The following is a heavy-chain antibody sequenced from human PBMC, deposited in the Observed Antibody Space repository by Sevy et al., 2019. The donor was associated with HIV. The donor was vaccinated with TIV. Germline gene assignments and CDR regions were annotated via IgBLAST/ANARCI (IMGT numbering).Heavy chain of an antibody. V-gene: IGHV3-30*04. D-gene: IGHD6-6*01. Sequence: GGSLRLSCAASGFTFSSYAMNWVRQAPGKGLEWVALISYDGNNKYYADSVKGRFTISRDNSKNTLYLQMSSLRGEDTAFYYCARGLAALPGYYYGLDVWGQGTTVTVSS. J-gene: IGHJ6*02. CDR2: ISYDGNNK. CDR3: ARGLAALPGYYYGLDV. CDR1: GFTFSSYA.